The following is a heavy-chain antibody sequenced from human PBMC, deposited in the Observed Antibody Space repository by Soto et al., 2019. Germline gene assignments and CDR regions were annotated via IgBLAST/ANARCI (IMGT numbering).Heavy chain of an antibody. V-gene: IGHV3-53*01. CDR3: AATRSMGVDAFDI. J-gene: IGHJ3*02. Sequence: EVQLVESGGGLIQPGGSLRLSCAASGFTVSSNYMSWVRQAPGKGLEWVSVIYSGGSTYYADSVKGRFTISRDNSKNTLYLQMNSLRAEDTAVYYCAATRSMGVDAFDIWGQGTMVTVSS. CDR2: IYSGGST. CDR1: GFTVSSNY. D-gene: IGHD2-15*01.